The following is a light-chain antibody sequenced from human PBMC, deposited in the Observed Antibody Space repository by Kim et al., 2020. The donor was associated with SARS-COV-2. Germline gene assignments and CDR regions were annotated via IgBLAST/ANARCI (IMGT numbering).Light chain of an antibody. Sequence: RATINCKSRQSVLYSSNNKNYLAWYQQKPGQPPKLRIYWTSTRESGVPDRFSGSGSGTDFTLSISSLQAEDVAVYYCQQYYSTPYTFGQGTKLEI. CDR1: QSVLYSSNNKNY. CDR3: QQYYSTPYT. V-gene: IGKV4-1*01. CDR2: WTS. J-gene: IGKJ2*01.